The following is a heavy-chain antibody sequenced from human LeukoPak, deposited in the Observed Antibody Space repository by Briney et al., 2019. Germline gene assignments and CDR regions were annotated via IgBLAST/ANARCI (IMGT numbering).Heavy chain of an antibody. D-gene: IGHD2-15*01. CDR2: IYYSGST. CDR1: GGSISSYY. CDR3: ARGAPRLCGGSCPHRFDP. J-gene: IGHJ5*02. Sequence: PSETLSLTCTVSGGSISSYYWSWIRQPPGKGLEWIGYIYYSGSTNYNPSLKSRVTISVDTSKNQFSLKLSSVTAADTAVYYCARGAPRLCGGSCPHRFDPWGQGTLVTVSS. V-gene: IGHV4-59*01.